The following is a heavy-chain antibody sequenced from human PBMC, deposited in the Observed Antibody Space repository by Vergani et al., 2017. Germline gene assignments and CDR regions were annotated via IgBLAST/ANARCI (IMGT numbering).Heavy chain of an antibody. CDR1: GFTFSGSA. CDR2: IRSKANSYAT. Sequence: EVQLVESGGGLVQPGGSLKLSCAASGFTFSGSAMHWVRQASGKGLEGVGRIRSKANSYATAYAAWVKGRFTISRDDSKNTAYLLMNSLKTEDTAVYFCARGSCLGGSCYKPLFDYWGQGILVTVSS. D-gene: IGHD2-15*01. V-gene: IGHV3-73*01. CDR3: ARGSCLGGSCYKPLFDY. J-gene: IGHJ4*02.